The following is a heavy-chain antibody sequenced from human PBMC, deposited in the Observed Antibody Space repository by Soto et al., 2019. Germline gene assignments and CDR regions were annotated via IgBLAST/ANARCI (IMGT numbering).Heavy chain of an antibody. D-gene: IGHD5-12*01. V-gene: IGHV4-59*08. CDR1: GGSISSYY. CDR2: IYYSGST. Sequence: SETLSLTCTVSGGSISSYYWSWIRQPPGKGLEWIGYIYYSGSTNYNPSLKSRVTISVDTSKNQFSLKLSSVTAADTAVYYCGTLSDYSGPGRLNLRFDPCGQGTLVTVSS. J-gene: IGHJ5*02. CDR3: GTLSDYSGPGRLNLRFDP.